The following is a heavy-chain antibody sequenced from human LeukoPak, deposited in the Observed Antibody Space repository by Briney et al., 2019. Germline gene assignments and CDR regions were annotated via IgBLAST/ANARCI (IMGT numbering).Heavy chain of an antibody. V-gene: IGHV4-39*01. CDR1: GGSISSSSYY. D-gene: IGHD6-13*01. J-gene: IGHJ6*03. CDR3: ARLKGGSWYYGAYYYYYMDV. Sequence: SETLSLTCTVSGGSISSSSYYWGWIRQPPGKGLEWIGSIYYSGSTYYNPSLKSRVTISVDTSKNQFSLKLSSVTAADTAVYYCARLKGGSWYYGAYYYYYMDVWGKGTTVTISS. CDR2: IYYSGST.